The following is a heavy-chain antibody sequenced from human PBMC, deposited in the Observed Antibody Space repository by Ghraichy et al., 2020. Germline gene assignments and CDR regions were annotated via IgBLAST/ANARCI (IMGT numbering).Heavy chain of an antibody. CDR3: ARDEYYYDSSGYGYYYGLDV. CDR2: IHTNGST. Sequence: SQTLSLTCTVSGGSISSHYWSWIRQPAGKGLEWIGRIHTNGSTNYNPSLKSRVTMSVDTSRNQFSLKLSSLTAADTAVYHCARDEYYYDSSGYGYYYGLDVWGQGTTVTVSS. V-gene: IGHV4-4*07. D-gene: IGHD3-22*01. CDR1: GGSISSHY. J-gene: IGHJ6*02.